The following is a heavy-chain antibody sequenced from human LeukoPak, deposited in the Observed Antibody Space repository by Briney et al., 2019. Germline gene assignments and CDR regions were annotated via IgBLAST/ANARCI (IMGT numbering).Heavy chain of an antibody. Sequence: ASVKVSSKASGFTFSNYYMHWVRPAPGQGVEWVGIIDLRGHRPTYAQNFKGRVSMTRDTSTSTGYMELGNLRSEDTAVYYCAKELTTGVGATDSWGQGTLVTVSS. D-gene: IGHD1-26*01. J-gene: IGHJ4*02. V-gene: IGHV1-46*01. CDR3: AKELTTGVGATDS. CDR1: GFTFSNYY. CDR2: IDLRGHRP.